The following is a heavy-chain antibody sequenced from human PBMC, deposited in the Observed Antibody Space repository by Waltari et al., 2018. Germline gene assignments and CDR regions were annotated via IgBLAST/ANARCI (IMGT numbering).Heavy chain of an antibody. Sequence: EVQLVESGGGLVQPGRSLRLSCAASGFPFDYYAMPWVRQAPGKGLEWVAGINWNSGNIRYADSVKGRFIISRDNAKNSLYLQMNSLRDDDTAFYYCVKSAGGATIWLVFDDWGQGTLVTVSS. CDR3: VKSAGGATIWLVFDD. V-gene: IGHV3-9*01. CDR2: INWNSGNI. CDR1: GFPFDYYA. J-gene: IGHJ4*02. D-gene: IGHD3-16*01.